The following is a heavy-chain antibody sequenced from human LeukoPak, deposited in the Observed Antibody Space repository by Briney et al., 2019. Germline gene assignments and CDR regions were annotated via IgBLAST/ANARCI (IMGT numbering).Heavy chain of an antibody. CDR2: IGTAGDT. D-gene: IGHD3-10*01. CDR3: ARGLDNYYGYDY. V-gene: IGHV3-13*01. J-gene: IGHJ4*02. Sequence: GGSLRLSCAASGFTFSSYDMHWVRQATGKGLEWVSAIGTAGDTYYPGSVKGRFTISRENAKNSLYLQMNSLRAGDTAVYCCARGLDNYYGYDYWGQGTLVTVSS. CDR1: GFTFSSYD.